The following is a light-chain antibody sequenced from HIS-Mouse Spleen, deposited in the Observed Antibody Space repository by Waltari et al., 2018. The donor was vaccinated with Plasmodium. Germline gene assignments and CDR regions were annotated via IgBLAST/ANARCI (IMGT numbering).Light chain of an antibody. J-gene: IGKJ4*01. CDR1: QGISSY. Sequence: AIRMTQSPSSFSASTGDRVTLTCRASQGISSYLAWYQQKPGKAPKLLIYAASTLQSGVPSRFSGSGSGTDFTLTIRCLQSEDFATYYCQQYYSYPLTFGGGTKVEIK. CDR2: AAS. V-gene: IGKV1-8*01. CDR3: QQYYSYPLT.